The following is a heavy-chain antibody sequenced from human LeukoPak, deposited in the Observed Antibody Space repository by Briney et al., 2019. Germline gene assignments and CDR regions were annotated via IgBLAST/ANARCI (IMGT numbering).Heavy chain of an antibody. D-gene: IGHD2-15*01. CDR2: ISGSGGST. V-gene: IGHV3-23*01. CDR1: GFTFSSYG. Sequence: PGGSLRLSCAASGFTFSSYGMSWVRQAPGKGLEWVSGISGSGGSTYYADSVKGRFTISRDNSKNTLYLQMNSLRAEDTAVYYCARGDCSGGSCYAGWFDPWGQGTLVTVSS. J-gene: IGHJ5*02. CDR3: ARGDCSGGSCYAGWFDP.